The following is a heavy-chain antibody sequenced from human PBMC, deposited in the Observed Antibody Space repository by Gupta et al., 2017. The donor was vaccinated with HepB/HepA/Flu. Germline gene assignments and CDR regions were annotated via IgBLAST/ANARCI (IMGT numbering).Heavy chain of an antibody. CDR2: ISGSGGST. D-gene: IGHD5-18*01. CDR3: AKISGGIQLWLDPKPYYYYGMDV. CDR1: GFTFSSYA. V-gene: IGHV3-23*01. J-gene: IGHJ6*02. Sequence: EVQLLESGGGLVQPGGSLRLSCAASGFTFSSYAMSWVRQAPGKGLEWVSAISGSGGSTYYADSVKGRFTISRDNSKNTLYLQMNSLRAEDTAVYYCAKISGGIQLWLDPKPYYYYGMDVWGQGTTVTVSS.